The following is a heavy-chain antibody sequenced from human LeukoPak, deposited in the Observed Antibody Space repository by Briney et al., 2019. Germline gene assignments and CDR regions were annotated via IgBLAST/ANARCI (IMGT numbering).Heavy chain of an antibody. V-gene: IGHV4-4*07. Sequence: SETLSLTCTVSGGSISSYYWSWIRQPAGKGLEWIGRIYASGSTYYNPPLKSRVAISVDTSKNQFSLKMSFVTAADTAVYYCAKDLNYYASGNVFDYWGQGTLVTVSS. CDR2: IYASGST. D-gene: IGHD3-10*01. CDR3: AKDLNYYASGNVFDY. J-gene: IGHJ4*02. CDR1: GGSISSYY.